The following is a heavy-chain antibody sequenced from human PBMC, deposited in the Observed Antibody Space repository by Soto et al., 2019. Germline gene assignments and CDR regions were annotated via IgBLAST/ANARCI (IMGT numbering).Heavy chain of an antibody. Sequence: GASVKVSCKASGGTFSSYTISWVRQAPGQGLEWMGRIIPILGIANYAQKFQGRVTITADKSTSTAYMELSSLRSEDTAVYYCASWGSGSSGPFDYWGQGTLVTVSS. J-gene: IGHJ4*02. CDR1: GGTFSSYT. CDR3: ASWGSGSSGPFDY. CDR2: IIPILGIA. D-gene: IGHD6-19*01. V-gene: IGHV1-69*02.